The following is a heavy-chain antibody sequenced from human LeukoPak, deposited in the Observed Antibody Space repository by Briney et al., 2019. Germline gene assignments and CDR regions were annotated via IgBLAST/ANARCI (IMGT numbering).Heavy chain of an antibody. CDR2: MNPNSGNT. CDR3: ARSRGIGYGSQVFDL. J-gene: IGHJ4*02. D-gene: IGHD5-12*01. CDR1: GYTFNSND. Sequence: ASVKVSCKASGYTFNSNDLNWVRQATGQGPEWMGWMNPNSGNTGYAQRLQDRVTMTRNTSISTAYMELSSLTSEDTAVYYCARSRGIGYGSQVFDLWGQGTLVTVSS. V-gene: IGHV1-8*01.